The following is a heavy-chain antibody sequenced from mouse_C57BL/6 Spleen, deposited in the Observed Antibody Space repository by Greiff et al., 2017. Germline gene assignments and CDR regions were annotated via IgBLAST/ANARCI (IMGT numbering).Heavy chain of an antibody. Sequence: QVQLQQPGAELVKPGASVKLSCKASGYTFTSYWMHWVKQRPGQGLEWIGIIHPNSGSTNYNEKFKSKATMTVDKSSGTAYMQLSSLTSEDSAVYYCARLGSTTVVDYYAMDYWGQGTTVTVSS. CDR3: ARLGSTTVVDYYAMDY. D-gene: IGHD1-1*01. CDR2: IHPNSGST. V-gene: IGHV1-64*01. CDR1: GYTFTSYW. J-gene: IGHJ4*01.